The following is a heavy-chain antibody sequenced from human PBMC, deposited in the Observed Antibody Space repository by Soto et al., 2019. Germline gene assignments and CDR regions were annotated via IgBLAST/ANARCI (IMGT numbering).Heavy chain of an antibody. Sequence: SETLSLTCTVSGGSISSGGYYWSWIRQHPGKGLEWIGYIYYSGSTYYNPSLKSRVTISVDTSKNQFSLKLSSVTAADTAVYYWARSPQFPGTIFDYWGKEPLVTVPS. J-gene: IGHJ4*02. CDR2: IYYSGST. CDR1: GGSISSGGYY. D-gene: IGHD3-10*02. CDR3: ARSPQFPGTIFDY. V-gene: IGHV4-31*03.